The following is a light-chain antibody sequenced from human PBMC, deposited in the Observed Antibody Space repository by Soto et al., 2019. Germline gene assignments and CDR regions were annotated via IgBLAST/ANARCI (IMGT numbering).Light chain of an antibody. V-gene: IGKV3-20*01. CDR2: GAS. J-gene: IGKJ5*01. CDR1: QTITRSS. CDR3: QQYVNSPIT. Sequence: EIVLTQSPGTLSLSPGDRATLSCRASQTITRSSFAWYQQKPGQGPRLLIFGASIRATGVPDRFSASGSGTDFTLTISSLEPEDFAVYYCQQYVNSPITFGQGTRLEI.